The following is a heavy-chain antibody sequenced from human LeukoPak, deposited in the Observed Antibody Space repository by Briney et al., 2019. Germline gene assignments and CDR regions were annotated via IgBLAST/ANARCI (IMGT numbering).Heavy chain of an antibody. D-gene: IGHD3-16*02. CDR1: GFTFDDYG. Sequence: GGSLRLSCAASGFTFDDYGMSWVRQAPGKGLEWVSGINGNGATTGYVDSVKGRFTISRDNAKNSLYLQMNSLRAEDTALYYCARAIYVWGSFRPWDYWGQGALVTASS. CDR3: ARAIYVWGSFRPWDY. CDR2: INGNGATT. V-gene: IGHV3-20*04. J-gene: IGHJ4*02.